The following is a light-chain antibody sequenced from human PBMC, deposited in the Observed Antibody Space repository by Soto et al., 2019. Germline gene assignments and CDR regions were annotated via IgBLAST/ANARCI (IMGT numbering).Light chain of an antibody. CDR3: QQYYSSPFT. CDR2: WAS. CDR1: QSVLYSSNNKNY. V-gene: IGKV4-1*01. J-gene: IGKJ3*01. Sequence: IVMTQSPDSLAVSLGERATINYKSSQSVLYSSNNKNYLAWYQQKPGQPPKLLIYWASTRESGVPDRFSGSGSGTDFTLTITSLQAEDVAVYFCQQYYSSPFTFGPGTKVDIK.